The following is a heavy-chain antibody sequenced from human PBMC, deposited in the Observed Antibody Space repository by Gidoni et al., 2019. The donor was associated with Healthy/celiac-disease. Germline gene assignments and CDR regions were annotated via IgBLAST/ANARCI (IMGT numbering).Heavy chain of an antibody. CDR2: IITIFGTA. V-gene: IGHV1-69*01. Sequence: VQLVQSGAEVKKPGSSVKVSCKASGGTFSSYAISWVRQAPGQGLEWMGGIITIFGTANYAQKFQGRVTITADESTSTAYMELSSLRSEDTAVYYCARDETGTQSRYYYYGMDVWGQGTTVTVSS. CDR1: GGTFSSYA. D-gene: IGHD1-1*01. CDR3: ARDETGTQSRYYYYGMDV. J-gene: IGHJ6*02.